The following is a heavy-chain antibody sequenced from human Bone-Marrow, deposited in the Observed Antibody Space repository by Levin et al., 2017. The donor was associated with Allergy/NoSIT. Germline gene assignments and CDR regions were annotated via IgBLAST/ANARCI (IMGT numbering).Heavy chain of an antibody. Sequence: ASVKVSCKASGYTFTSYDINWVRQATGQGLEWMGWMNPNSGNTGYAQKFQGRVTMTRNTSISTAYMELSSLRSEDTAVYYCARGPGIVVVPAAKWMTRYYYYGMDVWGQGTTVTVSS. J-gene: IGHJ6*02. CDR1: GYTFTSYD. D-gene: IGHD2-2*01. CDR2: MNPNSGNT. CDR3: ARGPGIVVVPAAKWMTRYYYYGMDV. V-gene: IGHV1-8*01.